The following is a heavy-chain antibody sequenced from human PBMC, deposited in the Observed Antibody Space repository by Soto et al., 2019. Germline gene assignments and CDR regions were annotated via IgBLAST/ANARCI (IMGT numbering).Heavy chain of an antibody. V-gene: IGHV4-31*02. CDR3: ARSGVTGIVIPSHWFDP. J-gene: IGHJ5*02. D-gene: IGHD2-21*02. Sequence: SETLSLTXTVSGDSIGGVGYWSWIRQFPGRGLEWIGCISSSGSTYYNPALNNRISLSLDTSQNQFSLKLLSVTAADTAIYYCARSGVTGIVIPSHWFDPWGQGTLVTVSS. CDR1: GDSIGGVGY. CDR2: ISSSGST.